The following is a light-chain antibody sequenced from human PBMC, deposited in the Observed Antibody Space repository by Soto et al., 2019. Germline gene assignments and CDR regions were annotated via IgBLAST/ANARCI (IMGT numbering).Light chain of an antibody. J-gene: IGKJ5*01. CDR1: QSVSSN. Sequence: EIVMTQSPATLSVSPGDRATRSCRASQSVSSNLAWYQQKPGQAPRLLIYGASTRATGIPARFSGSGSGTEFTLTISSLQSEDFAVYYCQQYNNWLLITFGQGTRLEIK. V-gene: IGKV3-15*01. CDR3: QQYNNWLLIT. CDR2: GAS.